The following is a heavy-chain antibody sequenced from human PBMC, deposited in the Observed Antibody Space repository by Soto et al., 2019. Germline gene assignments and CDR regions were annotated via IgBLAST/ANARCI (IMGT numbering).Heavy chain of an antibody. J-gene: IGHJ4*02. V-gene: IGHV1-18*01. CDR1: GYTFITYG. CDR3: ARDTSHYFDH. D-gene: IGHD2-2*01. CDR2: ITPYNGKT. Sequence: ASVKVSCKASGYTFITYGVTWVRQAPGQGLEWMGWITPYNGKTHYAQKFQDRVTMATDTAATTAYMELRSLTSDDSAMYFCARDTSHYFDHWGQGTLVTVSS.